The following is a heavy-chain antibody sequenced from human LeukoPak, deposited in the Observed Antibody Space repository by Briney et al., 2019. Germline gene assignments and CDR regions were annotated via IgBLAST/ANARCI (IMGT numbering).Heavy chain of an antibody. CDR3: ASSAPSDI. CDR1: GFAFSSYS. J-gene: IGHJ3*02. V-gene: IGHV3-21*01. Sequence: GGSLRLSCAASGFAFSSYSMDWVRQAPGKGLEWVSSISSSSSYIYYADSVKGRFTISRDNAKHSLYLQMNSLRAEDTAVYYCASSAPSDIWGRGTMVTVSS. CDR2: ISSSSSYI.